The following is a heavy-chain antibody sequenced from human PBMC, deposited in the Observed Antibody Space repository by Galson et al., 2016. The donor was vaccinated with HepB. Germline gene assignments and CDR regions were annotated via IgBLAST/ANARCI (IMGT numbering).Heavy chain of an antibody. Sequence: SLRLSCAASGLTFGRYCMSWVRQAPGKWLEWVANIMQDGSVKDYVGSGMGRFTISRDNSKKTLYLQMNSLRAEDTAVYYCAKDGRIYCSSASCHDHFHYWGQGTLVTVSS. CDR1: GLTFGRYC. V-gene: IGHV3-7*01. CDR2: IMQDGSVK. CDR3: AKDGRIYCSSASCHDHFHY. J-gene: IGHJ4*02. D-gene: IGHD2-2*01.